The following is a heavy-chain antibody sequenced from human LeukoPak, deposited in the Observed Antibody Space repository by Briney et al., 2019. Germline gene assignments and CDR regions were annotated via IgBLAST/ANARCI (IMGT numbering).Heavy chain of an antibody. V-gene: IGHV1-2*02. J-gene: IGHJ5*02. CDR2: INPNSGDT. Sequence: ASVKVSCKGSGYTFSDYYIHWVRQAPGQGLEWMGWINPNSGDTIYVQKFQGRVTMTRDTSSSTAYMELSSLRSDDTAVYYCAREKKAAAGISGWFDPWGQGTLVTVSS. CDR1: GYTFSDYY. CDR3: AREKKAAAGISGWFDP. D-gene: IGHD6-13*01.